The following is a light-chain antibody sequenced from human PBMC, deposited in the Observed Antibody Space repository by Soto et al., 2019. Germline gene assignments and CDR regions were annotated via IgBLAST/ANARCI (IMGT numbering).Light chain of an antibody. V-gene: IGLV2-14*03. Sequence: QSVLTQPASVSGSPGQSITISCTGTSSDVGAYNYVSWYQQHPGKVPKLMIYDVNNRPSGVSNRFSGSKSGNTASLTISGLQAEDDADYYCSSYTSSSTLVFGGGTKLTVL. CDR2: DVN. CDR1: SSDVGAYNY. CDR3: SSYTSSSTLV. J-gene: IGLJ2*01.